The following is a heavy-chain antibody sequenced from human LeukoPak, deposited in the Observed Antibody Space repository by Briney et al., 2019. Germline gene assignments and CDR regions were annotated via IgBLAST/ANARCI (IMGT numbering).Heavy chain of an antibody. Sequence: GGSLRLSCAASGFTFSDYYMSWIRQAPGKGLEWVSYISSSGSTIYYADSVKGRFTISRDSAKNSLYLQMNSLRAEDTAVYYCARKYYDSSGLQNWFDPWGQGTLVTVSS. D-gene: IGHD3-22*01. CDR3: ARKYYDSSGLQNWFDP. V-gene: IGHV3-11*04. CDR1: GFTFSDYY. J-gene: IGHJ5*02. CDR2: ISSSGSTI.